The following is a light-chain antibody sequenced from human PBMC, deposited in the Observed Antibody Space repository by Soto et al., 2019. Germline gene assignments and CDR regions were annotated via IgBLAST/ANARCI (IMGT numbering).Light chain of an antibody. CDR2: DAP. J-gene: IGKJ5*01. CDR3: QQRSNGAIT. Sequence: DIQMTQSPSTLSATAGDRVTITCRASQSISSWLAWYQHKPGKAPKLLIYDAPNRATGIPARFSGSGSGTDFTLTISSLEPEDFAVYYCQQRSNGAITFGQGTRLEIK. V-gene: IGKV1-5*01. CDR1: QSISSW.